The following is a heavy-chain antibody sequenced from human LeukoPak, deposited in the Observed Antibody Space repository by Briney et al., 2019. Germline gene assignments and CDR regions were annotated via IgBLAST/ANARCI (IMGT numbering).Heavy chain of an antibody. V-gene: IGHV1-69*13. Sequence: SVKVSCKASGGTFSSYAISWVRQAPGQGLEWMGGIIPIFGTANYAQEFQGRVTITADESTSTAYMELSSLRSEDTAVYYCARAMVRGYNWFDPWGQGTLVTVSS. D-gene: IGHD3-10*01. CDR3: ARAMVRGYNWFDP. CDR1: GGTFSSYA. CDR2: IIPIFGTA. J-gene: IGHJ5*02.